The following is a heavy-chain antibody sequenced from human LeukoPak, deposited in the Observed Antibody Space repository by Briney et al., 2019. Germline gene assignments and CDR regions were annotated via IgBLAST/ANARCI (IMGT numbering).Heavy chain of an antibody. Sequence: GGSLRLSCAASGFTFDDYAMHWVRQAPGKGLEWVSLISWDGGSTYYADSVKGRFAISRDNSKNSLYLQMNSLRAEDTALYYCAKDRAVYSSSWYYFDYWGQGTLVTVSS. D-gene: IGHD6-13*01. V-gene: IGHV3-43D*04. CDR2: ISWDGGST. CDR3: AKDRAVYSSSWYYFDY. J-gene: IGHJ4*02. CDR1: GFTFDDYA.